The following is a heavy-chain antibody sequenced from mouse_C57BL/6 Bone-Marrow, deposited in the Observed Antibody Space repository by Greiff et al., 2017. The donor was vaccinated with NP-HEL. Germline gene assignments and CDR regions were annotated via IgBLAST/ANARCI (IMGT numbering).Heavy chain of an antibody. V-gene: IGHV1-61*01. J-gene: IGHJ2*01. CDR2: FYLPDSEP. D-gene: IGHD1-1*01. CDR1: AYTFTTYR. Sequence: FHLRHPWPGLVGPGSSLKFSSKASAYTFTTYRWAGLSQSPNQGLGWIGNFYLPDSEPHYNQKFKDKAPLTVAKSSSTAYMQLSSLTSEDSAVYYCARWGPLFPFDYWGQGTTLTVSS. CDR3: ARWGPLFPFDY.